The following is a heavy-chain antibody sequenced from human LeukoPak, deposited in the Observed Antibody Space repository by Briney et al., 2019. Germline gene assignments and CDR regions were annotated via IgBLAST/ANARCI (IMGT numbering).Heavy chain of an antibody. CDR2: ISSSSSTI. Sequence: GGSLRLSCAASGFTFSSYSMNWVRQAPGKGLEWVSYISSSSSTIYYADSVKGRFTISRDNSKNTLYLQMNSLRAEDTAVYYCARAGPSPYYYHSSGYYLDYWGQGTLVTVSS. CDR3: ARAGPSPYYYHSSGYYLDY. D-gene: IGHD3-22*01. J-gene: IGHJ4*02. V-gene: IGHV3-48*01. CDR1: GFTFSSYS.